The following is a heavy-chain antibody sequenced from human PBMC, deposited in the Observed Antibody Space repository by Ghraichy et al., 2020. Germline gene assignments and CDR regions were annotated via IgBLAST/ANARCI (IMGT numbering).Heavy chain of an antibody. V-gene: IGHV4-34*01. D-gene: IGHD3-10*01. J-gene: IGHJ6*02. CDR1: GGSFSGYY. CDR3: ARGGALRNRGTVRGVIIARGMDV. CDR2: INHSGST. Sequence: SETLSLTCAVYGGSFSGYYWSWIRQPPGKGLEWIGEINHSGSTNYNPSLKSRVTISVDTSKNQFSLKLSSVTAADTAVYYCARGGALRNRGTVRGVIIARGMDVWGQGTTVTVSS.